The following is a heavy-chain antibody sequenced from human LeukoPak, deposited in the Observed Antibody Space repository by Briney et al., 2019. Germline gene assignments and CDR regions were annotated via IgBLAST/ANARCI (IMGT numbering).Heavy chain of an antibody. D-gene: IGHD3-10*01. Sequence: GGSLRLSCAASGFTFSNYEMNWVRQAPGKGLEWVSYISSSGSTIHYADSVKGRFTISRDNSKNTLYLQMGSLRAEDMAVYYCARSGAGSGSYYAPAQVYYFDYWGQGTLVTVSS. CDR3: ARSGAGSGSYYAPAQVYYFDY. J-gene: IGHJ4*02. CDR2: ISSSGSTI. CDR1: GFTFSNYE. V-gene: IGHV3-48*01.